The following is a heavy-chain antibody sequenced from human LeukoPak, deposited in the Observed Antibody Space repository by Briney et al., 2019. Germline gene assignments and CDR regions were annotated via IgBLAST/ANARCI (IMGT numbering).Heavy chain of an antibody. Sequence: GGSLRLSCAASGFTFDDYAMHWVRQAPGKGLEWVSCISWNSGSIGYADSVKGRFTISRDNAKNSLYLQMDSLRAEDTALYYCAKEGSVCTNGICRYFDYWGQGTLVTVSS. CDR3: AKEGSVCTNGICRYFDY. D-gene: IGHD2-8*01. J-gene: IGHJ4*02. CDR2: ISWNSGSI. V-gene: IGHV3-9*01. CDR1: GFTFDDYA.